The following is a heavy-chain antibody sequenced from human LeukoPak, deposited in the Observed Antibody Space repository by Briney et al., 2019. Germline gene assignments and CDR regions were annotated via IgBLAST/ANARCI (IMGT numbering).Heavy chain of an antibody. Sequence: GASVKVSCKASGYTFTGYYMHRVRQAPGQGLEWMGWINPNSGGTNYAQKFQGRVTMTRDTSISTAYMELSRLRSDDTAVYYCAREKPPCSSTSCYAGERWTAPPDYWGQGTLVTVSS. CDR2: INPNSGGT. CDR3: AREKPPCSSTSCYAGERWTAPPDY. J-gene: IGHJ4*02. V-gene: IGHV1-2*02. D-gene: IGHD2-2*01. CDR1: GYTFTGYY.